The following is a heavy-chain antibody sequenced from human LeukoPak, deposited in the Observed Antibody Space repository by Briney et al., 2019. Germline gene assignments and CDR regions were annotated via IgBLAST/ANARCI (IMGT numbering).Heavy chain of an antibody. Sequence: SETLSLTCTVSGYSISSCSYYWVRMRQPPGKGLEWIGSIYYSGNTYYNPSLKSRVTISVDTSKNQFSLKLSSVTAADTAVYYCAVNIDYWGQGTLVTVSS. D-gene: IGHD2/OR15-2a*01. CDR1: GYSISSCSYY. CDR3: AVNIDY. CDR2: IYYSGNT. J-gene: IGHJ4*02. V-gene: IGHV4-39*01.